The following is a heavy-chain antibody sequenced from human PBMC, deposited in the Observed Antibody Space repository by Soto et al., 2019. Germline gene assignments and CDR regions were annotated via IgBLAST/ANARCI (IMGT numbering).Heavy chain of an antibody. D-gene: IGHD2-2*01. CDR2: INHSGST. J-gene: IGHJ6*02. V-gene: IGHV4-34*01. CDR3: ARRSSYYYYFAMDV. Sequence: SETLSLTCAAYGGSFNDYYSTWIRQSPGKGLEWIGEINHSGSTNYNPSLKSRVTISIDTSRNEFSLNLSSVTAADTAVCYCARRSSYYYYFAMDVWGQGTTVTVSS. CDR1: GGSFNDYY.